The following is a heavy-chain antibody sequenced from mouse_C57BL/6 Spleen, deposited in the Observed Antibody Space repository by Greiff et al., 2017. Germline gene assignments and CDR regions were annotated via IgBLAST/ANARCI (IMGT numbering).Heavy chain of an antibody. D-gene: IGHD2-1*01. V-gene: IGHV1-50*01. CDR1: GYTFTSYW. Sequence: QVQLQQSGAELVKPGASVKLSCKASGYTFTSYWMQWVKQRPGQGLEWIGEIDPSDSYTNYNQKFKGKATLTVDTSSSTAYMQLSSLTSEDSAVYYCARSSYGNYEDYWGQGTTLTVSS. CDR3: ARSSYGNYEDY. J-gene: IGHJ2*01. CDR2: IDPSDSYT.